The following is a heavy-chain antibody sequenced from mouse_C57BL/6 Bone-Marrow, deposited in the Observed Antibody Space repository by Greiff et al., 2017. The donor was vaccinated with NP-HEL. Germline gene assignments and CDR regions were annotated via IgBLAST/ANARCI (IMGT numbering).Heavy chain of an antibody. V-gene: IGHV5-4*01. J-gene: IGHJ4*01. CDR1: GFTFSSYA. CDR2: ISDGGSYT. D-gene: IGHD2-3*01. CDR3: ARDGDGYYSMGAMDY. Sequence: EVKLVESGGGLVKPGGSLKLSCAASGFTFSSYAMSWVRQTPEKRLEWVATISDGGSYTYYPDNVKGRFTISRDNAKNNLYLQMSHLKSEDTAMYYCARDGDGYYSMGAMDYWGQGTSVTVSS.